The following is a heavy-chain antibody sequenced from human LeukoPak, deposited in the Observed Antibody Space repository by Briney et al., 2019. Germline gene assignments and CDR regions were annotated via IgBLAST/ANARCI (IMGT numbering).Heavy chain of an antibody. J-gene: IGHJ6*03. Sequence: SVKVSCKASGGTFSSYAISWVRQAPGQGLEWMGGIIPIFGTANYAQKFQGRVTITADKSTSTAYMELSSLRSEDTAVYYCARDKSSSSPYYYYYMDVWGKGTTVTVSS. CDR3: ARDKSSSSPYYYYYMDV. CDR1: GGTFSSYA. CDR2: IIPIFGTA. V-gene: IGHV1-69*06. D-gene: IGHD6-6*01.